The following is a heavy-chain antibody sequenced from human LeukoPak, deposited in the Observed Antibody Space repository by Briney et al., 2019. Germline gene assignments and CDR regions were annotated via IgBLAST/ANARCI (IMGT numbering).Heavy chain of an antibody. CDR3: ARGLEWLTRRHTWFDP. D-gene: IGHD3-3*01. CDR1: SYTFTNYA. Sequence: ASVKVSCTASSYTFTNYAFTWVRQAPGQGLEWVGWISAYNGNTNYAQKLQGRVTMTTDTSTSTAYMDLRSLRSDDTAVYYCARGLEWLTRRHTWFDPWGQGTLVTVSS. J-gene: IGHJ5*02. V-gene: IGHV1-18*01. CDR2: ISAYNGNT.